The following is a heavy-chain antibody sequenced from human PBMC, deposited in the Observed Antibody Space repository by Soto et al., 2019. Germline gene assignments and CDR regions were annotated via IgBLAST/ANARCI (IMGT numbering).Heavy chain of an antibody. CDR2: ISGSGGST. J-gene: IGHJ6*02. D-gene: IGHD5-12*01. V-gene: IGHV3-23*01. CDR1: GFTFSSYA. CDR3: AKDIVATINPDYYYGMDV. Sequence: GGSLRLSCAAPGFTFSSYAMSWVRQAPGKGLEWVSAISGSGGSTYYADSVKGRFTISRDNSKNTLYLQMNSLRAEDTAVYYCAKDIVATINPDYYYGMDVWGQGTTVTVSS.